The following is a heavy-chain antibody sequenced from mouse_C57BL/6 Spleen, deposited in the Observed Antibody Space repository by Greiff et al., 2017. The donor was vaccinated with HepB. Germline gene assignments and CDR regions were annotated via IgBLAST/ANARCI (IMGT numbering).Heavy chain of an antibody. CDR2: INPNNGGT. CDR1: GYTFTDYN. Sequence: EVQLQQSGPELVKPGASVKIPCKASGYTFTDYNMDWVKQSHGKSLEWIGDINPNNGGTFYNQKFKGKATLTVDKSSSTAYMELRSLTSEDTAVYYCARWGGSPYAMDYWGQGTSVTVSS. CDR3: ARWGGSPYAMDY. J-gene: IGHJ4*01. V-gene: IGHV1-18*01.